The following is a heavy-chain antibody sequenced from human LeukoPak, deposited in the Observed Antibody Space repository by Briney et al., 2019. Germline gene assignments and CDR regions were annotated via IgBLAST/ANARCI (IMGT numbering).Heavy chain of an antibody. CDR3: ARGRQKLTRRSLGAFDI. J-gene: IGHJ3*02. CDR1: GFTFSSYG. V-gene: IGHV3-33*01. Sequence: PGRSLRLSCAASGFTFSSYGMHWVRQAPGKGLEWVAVIWYDGSNKYYADSVKGRFTISRDNSKNTLYLQMNSLRAEDTAVYYCARGRQKLTRRSLGAFDIWGQGTMVTVSS. CDR2: IWYDGSNK. D-gene: IGHD3-3*01.